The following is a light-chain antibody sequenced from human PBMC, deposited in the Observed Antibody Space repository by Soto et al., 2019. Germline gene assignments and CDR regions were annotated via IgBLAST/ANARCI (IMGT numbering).Light chain of an antibody. J-gene: IGKJ2*01. CDR3: QQYRGKPFT. Sequence: DIQMTQSPSTLSASVGDRVTIACRASQSIDSWLAWYQQKPGKAPKFLIYDASDLESGVPSRFSGSGSGTEFTLTISSLQPDDFATYYCQQYRGKPFTFGQGTKVENK. CDR2: DAS. CDR1: QSIDSW. V-gene: IGKV1-5*01.